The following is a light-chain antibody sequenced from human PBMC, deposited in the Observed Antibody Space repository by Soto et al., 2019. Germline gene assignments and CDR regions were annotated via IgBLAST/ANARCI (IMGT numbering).Light chain of an antibody. CDR2: GAS. CDR1: QSVSSSY. J-gene: IGKJ1*01. CDR3: QQYGSSPRK. V-gene: IGKV3-20*01. Sequence: IVLTHSPVTLSLSPWEGATLSFRSSQSVSSSYLAWYQQKPGQAPRLLIYGASSRATGIPDRFSGSGSGTDFTLTISRLEPEDFAVYYCQQYGSSPRKFGQGTKVDIK.